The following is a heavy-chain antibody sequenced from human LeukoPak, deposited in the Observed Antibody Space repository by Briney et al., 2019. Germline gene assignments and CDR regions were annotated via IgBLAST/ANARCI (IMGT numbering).Heavy chain of an antibody. J-gene: IGHJ4*02. CDR1: GGSISSYY. D-gene: IGHD6-19*01. CDR2: VSYSGST. CDR3: ARGDSSGWSYFFDY. V-gene: IGHV4-59*01. Sequence: SETLSLPRTVSGGSISSYYWSWIRQPPGKGLEWIGYVSYSGSTNDDPSLRSRLTISVDTSKKQFSLKLSSVTAADTAVYYCARGDSSGWSYFFDYWGQGSLVTVSS.